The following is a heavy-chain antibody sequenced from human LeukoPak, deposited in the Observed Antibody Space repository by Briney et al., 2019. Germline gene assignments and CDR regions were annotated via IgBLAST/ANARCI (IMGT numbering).Heavy chain of an antibody. J-gene: IGHJ4*02. CDR2: IYYSGST. D-gene: IGHD6-19*01. Sequence: SETLSLTCTVSGGSISSSSYYWGWLRQPPGMGLEWIGSIYYSGSTYSNPSLKSRATISVDTSKNQFSLKLSSVTAADTAVYYCAKPGTPSSGWYFDYWGQGTLVTVSS. CDR3: AKPGTPSSGWYFDY. CDR1: GGSISSSSYY. V-gene: IGHV4-39*01.